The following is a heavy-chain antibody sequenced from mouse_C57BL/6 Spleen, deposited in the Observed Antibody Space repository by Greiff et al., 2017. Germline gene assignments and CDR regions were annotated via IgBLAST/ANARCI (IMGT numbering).Heavy chain of an antibody. CDR1: GYSITSGYY. CDR3: ARGVLWPLDY. CDR2: ISYDGSN. J-gene: IGHJ2*01. D-gene: IGHD1-1*02. V-gene: IGHV3-6*01. Sequence: EVQLQESGPGLVKPSQSLSLTCSVTGYSITSGYYWNWIRQFPGNKLEWMGYISYDGSNNYNPSLKNRISITRDTSKNQFFLKLNSVTTEDTATYYCARGVLWPLDYWGQGTTLTVSS.